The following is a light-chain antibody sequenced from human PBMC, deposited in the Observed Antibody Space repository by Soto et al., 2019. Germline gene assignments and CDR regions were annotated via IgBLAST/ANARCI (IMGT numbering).Light chain of an antibody. CDR2: GNS. J-gene: IGLJ1*01. Sequence: QSVLTQPPSWSGAPGQRVTISCTGSSANIGAGYYVHWYQQRPGTAPKLLIYGNSNRPSGVPDRFSGSKSGTSASLAITGLQAADEADYYCQYYDSRLSGSVFGTGTTLTVL. V-gene: IGLV1-40*01. CDR3: QYYDSRLSGSV. CDR1: SANIGAGYY.